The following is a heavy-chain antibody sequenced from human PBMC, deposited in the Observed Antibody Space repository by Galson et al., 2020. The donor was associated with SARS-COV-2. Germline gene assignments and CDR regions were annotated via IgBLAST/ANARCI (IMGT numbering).Heavy chain of an antibody. CDR2: INSNTGGT. Sequence: ASVKVSCKASGYTFSDYYIHWVRQAPGQGLEWMGWINSNTGGTNYAQNFQGRVTMTRDTSTRTAYMELTRLTSDDTAVYYCAKDRIVIVLPAPRNPDTLDIWGQGTMVTVSS. J-gene: IGHJ3*02. V-gene: IGHV1-2*02. CDR3: AKDRIVIVLPAPRNPDTLDI. D-gene: IGHD2-2*01. CDR1: GYTFSDYY.